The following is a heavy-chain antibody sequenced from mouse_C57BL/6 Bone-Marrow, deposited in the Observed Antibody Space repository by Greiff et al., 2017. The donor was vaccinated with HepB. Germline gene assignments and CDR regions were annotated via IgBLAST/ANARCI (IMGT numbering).Heavy chain of an antibody. V-gene: IGHV2-5*01. D-gene: IGHD2-4*01. Sequence: QVQLKQSGPGLVQPSQSLSITCTVSGFSFTSYGVHWVRPSPGKGLEWLGVIWRGGSTNYNAAFMARLSITKNNSKSHVFFKTNSLQADDTAIYYCAKGGYDYEIAYWGQGTLVTVSA. CDR2: IWRGGST. CDR1: GFSFTSYG. CDR3: AKGGYDYEIAY. J-gene: IGHJ3*01.